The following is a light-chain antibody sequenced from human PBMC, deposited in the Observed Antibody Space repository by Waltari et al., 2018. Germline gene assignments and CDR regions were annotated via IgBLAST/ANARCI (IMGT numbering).Light chain of an antibody. CDR3: QQYNGYSQA. CDR2: KTS. CDR1: QSISSW. V-gene: IGKV1-5*03. J-gene: IGKJ1*01. Sequence: DIQMTQSPSTLSASVGDRVTIPCRASQSISSWLAWYQQKSGKAPKLLFYKTSSLESGVLSRISGSGSGKEWTCTIRSLQPDDFATYYCQQYNGYSQAFGQGTKVEIK.